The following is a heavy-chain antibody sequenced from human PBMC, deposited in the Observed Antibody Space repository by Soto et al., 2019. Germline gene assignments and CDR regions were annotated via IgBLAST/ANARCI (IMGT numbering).Heavy chain of an antibody. CDR3: ARGGLSYYYYDMDV. J-gene: IGHJ6*03. CDR1: GFTFSSYW. Sequence: GGSLRLSCAASGFTFSSYWMSWVRQAPGKGLEWVANIKQDGSEKYYVDSVKGRFTISRDNAKNSLYLQMNSLRAEDTAVYYCARGGLSYYYYDMDVWGKGTTVTVSS. V-gene: IGHV3-7*01. CDR2: IKQDGSEK.